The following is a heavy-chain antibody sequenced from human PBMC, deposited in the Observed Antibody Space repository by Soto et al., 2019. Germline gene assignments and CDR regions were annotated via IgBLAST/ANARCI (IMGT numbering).Heavy chain of an antibody. J-gene: IGHJ3*02. CDR2: ISAYNGNT. D-gene: IGHD3-3*02. V-gene: IGHV1-18*01. CDR3: ARAPAISTHDAFDI. CDR1: GYTFTSYG. Sequence: ASVKVSCKASGYTFTSYGISWVRQAPGQGLEWMGWISAYNGNTNYAQKLQGRVTMTTDTSTSTAYMELRSLRSDDTAVYYCARAPAISTHDAFDIWVQGTMVTVSS.